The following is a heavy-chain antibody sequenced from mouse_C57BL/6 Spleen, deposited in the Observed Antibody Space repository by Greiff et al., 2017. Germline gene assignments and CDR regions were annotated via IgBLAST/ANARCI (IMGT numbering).Heavy chain of an antibody. CDR2: IDPSDSYT. CDR1: GYTFTSYW. CDR3: ARSDYGSSFDY. Sequence: QVQLKQPGAELVKPGASVKLSCKASGYTFTSYWMQWVKQRPGQGLEWIGEIDPSDSYTNYNQKFKGKATFTVDTSSSTAYMQLSSLTSEDSAVYYCARSDYGSSFDYWGQGTTLTVSS. D-gene: IGHD1-1*01. J-gene: IGHJ2*01. V-gene: IGHV1-50*01.